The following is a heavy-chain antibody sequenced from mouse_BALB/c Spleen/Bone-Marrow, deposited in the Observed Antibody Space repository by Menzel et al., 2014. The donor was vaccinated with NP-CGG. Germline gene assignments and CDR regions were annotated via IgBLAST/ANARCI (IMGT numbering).Heavy chain of an antibody. CDR3: ARGRRGNYVDY. V-gene: IGHV2-6-7*01. CDR2: IWGDGST. Sequence: VKLMESGPGLVAPSQSLSITCTVSGFSLSAYGINWVRQPPGKGLEWLGIIWGDGSTDYKSVLKSRLSISKDNSKSQVFLKMNSLQTDDTARYYCARGRRGNYVDYWGQGTTLTVSS. CDR1: GFSLSAYG. J-gene: IGHJ2*01.